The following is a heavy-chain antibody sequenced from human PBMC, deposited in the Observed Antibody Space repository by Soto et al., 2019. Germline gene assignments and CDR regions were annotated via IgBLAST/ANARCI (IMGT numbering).Heavy chain of an antibody. V-gene: IGHV1-18*04. D-gene: IGHD5-12*01. CDR1: GYTFTSHG. CDR2: ISNYNGDT. J-gene: IGHJ5*02. CDR3: ARDPSKTSGYRIWFDP. Sequence: QVRLVHSGGGVKKPGASVKVSCKASGYTFTSHGISWVRQAPGQGLEWMGWISNYNGDTNYAQKFQGRVTMTTDTSTSTAYMELRSLTSDDTAVYYCARDPSKTSGYRIWFDPWGQGILVTVSS.